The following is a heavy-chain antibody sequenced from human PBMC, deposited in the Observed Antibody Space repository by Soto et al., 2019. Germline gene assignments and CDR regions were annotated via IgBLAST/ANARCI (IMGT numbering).Heavy chain of an antibody. CDR1: GFTFDDHN. J-gene: IGHJ4*02. V-gene: IGHV3-43*01. CDR2: VSWDGDTT. Sequence: EVHLVESGGGVVQPGGSRRLSCAASGFTFDDHNMHWIRQAPGKGLEWVSLVSWDGDTTYYADSVKGRFTISRDNSENSLYLQMSGLTTEDTALYYCASSQGDYWGQGTLVTVSS. CDR3: ASSQGDY.